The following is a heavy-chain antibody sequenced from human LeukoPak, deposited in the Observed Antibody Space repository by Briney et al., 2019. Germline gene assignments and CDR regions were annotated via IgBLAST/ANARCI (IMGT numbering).Heavy chain of an antibody. CDR1: GYTFISYS. CDR2: INTHNGNT. D-gene: IGHD2-2*01. V-gene: IGHV1-18*01. J-gene: IGHJ4*02. CDR3: ARPPYCSTTACYGLDS. Sequence: ASVKVSCKASGYTFISYSMTWVRQAPGQGLEWMGWINTHNGNTKYAQKFQGRVTMTTDTSTSTAYMEPRNLSSDDTALYYCARPPYCSTTACYGLDSWGQGTLVAVSS.